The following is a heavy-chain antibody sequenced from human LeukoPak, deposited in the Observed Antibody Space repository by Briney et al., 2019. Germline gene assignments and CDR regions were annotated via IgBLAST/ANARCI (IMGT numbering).Heavy chain of an antibody. CDR1: GYTFTGYY. CDR2: INPNSGGT. D-gene: IGHD2-2*01. J-gene: IGHJ6*02. Sequence: ASVKVSCKASGYTFTGYYMHWVRQAPGQGLEWMGWINPNSGGTNYAQKFQGWVTMTRDTSISTAYMELSRLRSDDTAVYYCAREELGYCSSISCPPYYGMDVWGQGTTVTVSS. V-gene: IGHV1-2*04. CDR3: AREELGYCSSISCPPYYGMDV.